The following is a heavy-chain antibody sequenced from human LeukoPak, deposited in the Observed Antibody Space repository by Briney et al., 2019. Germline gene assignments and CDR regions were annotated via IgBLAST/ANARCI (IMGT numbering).Heavy chain of an antibody. D-gene: IGHD1-26*01. CDR3: AKVGTWELQRVFEN. CDR1: GFTFSDYW. V-gene: IGHV3-7*01. Sequence: GGSPRLSCAASGFTFSDYWMTWVRQVPGKRLEWVANVGRDGSEKNYVDSVEGRFTISRDNAKKSLDLEMNSLRVEDTALYYCAKVGTWELQRVFENWGQGTLVTVSS. CDR2: VGRDGSEK. J-gene: IGHJ4*02.